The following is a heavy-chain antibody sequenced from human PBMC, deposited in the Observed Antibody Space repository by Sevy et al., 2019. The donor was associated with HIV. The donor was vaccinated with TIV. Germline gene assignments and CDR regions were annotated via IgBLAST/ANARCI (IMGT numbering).Heavy chain of an antibody. CDR3: ARMGSSGWPADKYFAS. D-gene: IGHD6-19*01. CDR1: GFSLTTSGMC. J-gene: IGHJ4*02. CDR2: IDWDDDK. V-gene: IGHV2-70*11. Sequence: SGPTLVNPTQTLTLTCTFSGFSLTTSGMCVTWIRQPPGKALEWLARIDWDDDKYYSTSLKTRLTISKDTSKNQVVLTMTNMDPVDTATYYCARMGSSGWPADKYFASWGQGTLVTVSS.